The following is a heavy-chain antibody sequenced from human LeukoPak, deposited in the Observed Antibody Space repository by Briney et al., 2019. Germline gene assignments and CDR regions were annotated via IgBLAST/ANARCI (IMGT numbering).Heavy chain of an antibody. CDR2: ISGSGGST. Sequence: GGSLRLSCAASGFTFSCYAMSWVRQATGKGLEWVSAISGSGGSTYYADSVKGRFTISRGNSKNTLYLQMNSLRAEDTAVYYCAKPGLWLWLAYFDYWGQGTLVTVSS. CDR1: GFTFSCYA. CDR3: AKPGLWLWLAYFDY. V-gene: IGHV3-23*01. D-gene: IGHD5-18*01. J-gene: IGHJ4*02.